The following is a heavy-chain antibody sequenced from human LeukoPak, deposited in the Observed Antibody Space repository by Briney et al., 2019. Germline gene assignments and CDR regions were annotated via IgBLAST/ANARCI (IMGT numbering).Heavy chain of an antibody. D-gene: IGHD4-17*01. CDR2: ISWNSGSI. Sequence: GGSLRLSCAASGFTFDDYAMHWVRQAPGKGLEWVSGISWNSGSIGYADSVKGRFTISRDNAKNSLYLQMNSLRAEDTALYYCAKARGYGDYNWFDPWGQGTLVTVSS. J-gene: IGHJ5*02. CDR3: AKARGYGDYNWFDP. CDR1: GFTFDDYA. V-gene: IGHV3-9*01.